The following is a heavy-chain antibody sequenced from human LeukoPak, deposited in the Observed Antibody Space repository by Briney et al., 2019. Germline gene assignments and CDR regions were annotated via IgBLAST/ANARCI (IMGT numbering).Heavy chain of an antibody. J-gene: IGHJ3*02. CDR3: ARVYGYCSGGSCYPDAFDI. CDR1: GGSISSGGYY. V-gene: IGHV4-31*03. CDR2: IYYSGST. D-gene: IGHD2-15*01. Sequence: SETLSLTCTVSGGSISSGGYYWSWIRQHPGKGLEWLGYIYYSGSTYYNPSLKSRVTISVDTSKNQFSLKLSSVTAADTAVYYCARVYGYCSGGSCYPDAFDIWGQGTMVTVSS.